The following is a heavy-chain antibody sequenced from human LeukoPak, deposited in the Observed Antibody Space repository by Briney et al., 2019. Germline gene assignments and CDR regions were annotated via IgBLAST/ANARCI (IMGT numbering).Heavy chain of an antibody. CDR3: AKGYCSSTSCYFFDY. CDR1: GFTFSSYS. J-gene: IGHJ4*02. D-gene: IGHD2-2*01. V-gene: IGHV3-48*04. CDR2: ISSSSSTI. Sequence: GGSLRLSCAASGFTFSSYSMNWVRQAPGKGLEWVSYISSSSSTIYYADSVKGRFTISRDNAKNSLYLQMNSLRAEDMALYYCAKGYCSSTSCYFFDYWGQGTLVTVSS.